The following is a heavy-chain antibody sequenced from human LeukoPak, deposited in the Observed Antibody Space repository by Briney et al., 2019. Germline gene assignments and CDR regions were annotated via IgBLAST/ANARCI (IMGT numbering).Heavy chain of an antibody. CDR1: GFTFSNYA. CDR3: AKDVMAAGADYFDY. D-gene: IGHD6-13*01. V-gene: IGHV3-23*01. J-gene: IGHJ4*02. CDR2: ISGSGGRT. Sequence: GGSLRLSCAASGFTFSNYAMSWVRQAPGKGLEWVSGISGSGGRTFYADSVKGRFTISRDNSKNTLYLQMNSLRAEDTAVYYCAKDVMAAGADYFDYWGQGTLVTVSS.